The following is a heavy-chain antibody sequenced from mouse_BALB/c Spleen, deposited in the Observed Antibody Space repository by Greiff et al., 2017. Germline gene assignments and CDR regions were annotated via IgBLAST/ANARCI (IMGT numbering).Heavy chain of an antibody. D-gene: IGHD1-2*01. CDR2: SRNKANDYTT. J-gene: IGHJ3*01. CDR1: GFTFSDFY. Sequence: DVMLVESGGGLVQPGGSLRLSCATSGFTFSDFYMEWVRQPPGKRLEWIAASRNKANDYTTEYSASVKGRFIVSRDTSQSILYLQMNALRAEDTAIYYCARDAYYGYGFAYWGQGTLVTVSA. CDR3: ARDAYYGYGFAY. V-gene: IGHV7-1*02.